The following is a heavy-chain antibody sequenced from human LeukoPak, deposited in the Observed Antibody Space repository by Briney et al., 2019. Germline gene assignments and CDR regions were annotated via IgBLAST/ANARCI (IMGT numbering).Heavy chain of an antibody. CDR2: IWYDGSNK. D-gene: IGHD5-18*01. Sequence: GGSLRLSCAASGFTFSSYAMSWVRQAPGKGLEWVAVIWYDGSNKYYADSVKGRFTISRDNSKNTLYLQMNSLRAEDTAVYYCARGRVGYSYGHLTYFDYWGQGTLVTVSS. J-gene: IGHJ4*02. V-gene: IGHV3-33*08. CDR1: GFTFSSYA. CDR3: ARGRVGYSYGHLTYFDY.